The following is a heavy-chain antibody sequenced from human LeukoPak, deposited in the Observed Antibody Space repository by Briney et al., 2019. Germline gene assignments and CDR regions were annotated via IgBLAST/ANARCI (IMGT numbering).Heavy chain of an antibody. CDR1: GFTFSSYS. CDR3: ARLGNWGGNAFDI. Sequence: GGSLRLSCAASGFTFSSYSMNWVRQPPGKGLEWVSSISSSSSYIYYADSVKGRFTISRDNAKNSQYLQVNSLRAEDTAVYYCARLGNWGGNAFDIWGQGTMVTVSS. D-gene: IGHD7-27*01. V-gene: IGHV3-21*01. J-gene: IGHJ3*02. CDR2: ISSSSSYI.